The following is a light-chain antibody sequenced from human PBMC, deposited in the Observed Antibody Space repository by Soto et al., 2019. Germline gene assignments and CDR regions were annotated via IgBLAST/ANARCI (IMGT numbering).Light chain of an antibody. J-gene: IGKJ1*01. CDR2: GAS. CDR3: QQYGSSPWT. V-gene: IGKV3-20*01. Sequence: ETVLTQSPGTLSLSPGERATLSCRASQTIRSNYLAWYRQTPGQAPRLLIYGASNRATGIADRFSGSGSGTDFTLLISRLEPEDFALYYCQQYGSSPWTFGQGTKVDIK. CDR1: QTIRSNY.